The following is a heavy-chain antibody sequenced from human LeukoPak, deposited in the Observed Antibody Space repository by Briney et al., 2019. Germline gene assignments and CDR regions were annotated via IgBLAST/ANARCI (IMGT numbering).Heavy chain of an antibody. CDR1: GFTFSSYA. D-gene: IGHD3-3*01. Sequence: GGSLRLSCAASGFTFSSYAMSWVRQAPGKGLEWVSVISGGGGSTYYADSVKGRFTISRDNSKNTLYLQMNSLRAEDTAVYYCAKEDVLRFLEWLPYYFDYWGQGTLVTVSS. J-gene: IGHJ4*02. CDR2: ISGGGGST. CDR3: AKEDVLRFLEWLPYYFDY. V-gene: IGHV3-23*01.